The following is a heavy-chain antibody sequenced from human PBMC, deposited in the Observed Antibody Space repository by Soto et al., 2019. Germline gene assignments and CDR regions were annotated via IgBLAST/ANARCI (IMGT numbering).Heavy chain of an antibody. J-gene: IGHJ4*02. V-gene: IGHV3-30*18. D-gene: IGHD6-19*01. CDR2: VSYDGSKK. Sequence: QVQLVESGGGVVQPERSLRLSCAASGLSFSSYGMHWVREAPGKGLEWVASVSYDGSKKYYANSAKGRFTISRDNSNNMLYLQMSSLRVEDTAVYYCAKDHHARAVAGSPVDYWGQGTLVIVSS. CDR3: AKDHHARAVAGSPVDY. CDR1: GLSFSSYG.